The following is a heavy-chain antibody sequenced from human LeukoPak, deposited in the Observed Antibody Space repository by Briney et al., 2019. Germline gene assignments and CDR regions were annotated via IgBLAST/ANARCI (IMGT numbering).Heavy chain of an antibody. J-gene: IGHJ4*02. CDR2: TCAYNGNT. CDR1: GYSFTRYG. D-gene: IGHD3-10*01. CDR3: AREALWFGELPFAY. Sequence: ASLKDSSEASGYSFTRYGISWGRQTLGEGLERRGWTCAYNGNTNYTQKLQGRVTMTTGTSTSTAYTELRSLRSDDTAVYYCAREALWFGELPFAYWGQGPLVTVSS. V-gene: IGHV1-18*04.